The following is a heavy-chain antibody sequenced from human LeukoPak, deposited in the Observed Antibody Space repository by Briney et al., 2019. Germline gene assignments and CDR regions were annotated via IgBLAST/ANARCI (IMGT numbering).Heavy chain of an antibody. J-gene: IGHJ4*02. D-gene: IGHD1-26*01. V-gene: IGHV3-23*01. CDR3: AKDISAYSGSYSTHFDY. CDR1: GFTFSSYG. CDR2: ISGSGGST. Sequence: PGGTLRLSCAASGFTFSSYGMSWVRQAPGKGLEWVSGISGSGGSTNYADSVKGRLTISRDNSKNTLYLQMNSLRAEDMALYYCAKDISAYSGSYSTHFDYWGQGTLVTVSS.